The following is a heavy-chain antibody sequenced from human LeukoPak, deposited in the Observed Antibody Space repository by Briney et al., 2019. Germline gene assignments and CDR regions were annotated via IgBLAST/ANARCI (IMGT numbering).Heavy chain of an antibody. CDR3: AREGPIMYYFDY. Sequence: SETLSLTCAVDGGSFSGYYWSWIRQPPGKGLEWIGEINHSGSTNYNPSLKSRVTISVDTSKNQFSLKLSSVTAADTAVYYCAREGPIMYYFDYWGQGILVTVSS. CDR1: GGSFSGYY. J-gene: IGHJ4*02. CDR2: INHSGST. V-gene: IGHV4-34*01.